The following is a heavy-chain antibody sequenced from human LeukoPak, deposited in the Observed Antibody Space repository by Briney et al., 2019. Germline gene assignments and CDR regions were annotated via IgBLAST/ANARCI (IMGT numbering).Heavy chain of an antibody. CDR1: GYTFTSYG. V-gene: IGHV1-18*01. J-gene: IGHJ4*02. CDR2: ISAYNGNT. CDR3: AAVGSFHCSSTSCSLPDY. D-gene: IGHD2-2*01. Sequence: ASVKVSCKASGYTFTSYGISWVRQAPGQGLEWMGWISAYNGNTNYAQKLQGRVTITRDMSTSTAYMELSSLRSEDTAVYYCAAVGSFHCSSTSCSLPDYWGQGTLVTVSS.